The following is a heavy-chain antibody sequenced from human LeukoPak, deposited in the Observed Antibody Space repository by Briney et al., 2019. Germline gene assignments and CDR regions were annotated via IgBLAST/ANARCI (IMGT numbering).Heavy chain of an antibody. V-gene: IGHV4-39*07. CDR3: ARSSRELGGYAPWELMPPFDY. CDR1: GVSISSGSNY. J-gene: IGHJ4*02. D-gene: IGHD1-7*01. Sequence: SETLSLTCSVSGVSISSGSNYWGWIRQPPGKTLEWIGSIYSSGGTYYNPSLKSRAIILIDTAKNHVSLNLSSVTAADTAVYYCARSSRELGGYAPWELMPPFDYWGQGTLVTVSS. CDR2: IYSSGGT.